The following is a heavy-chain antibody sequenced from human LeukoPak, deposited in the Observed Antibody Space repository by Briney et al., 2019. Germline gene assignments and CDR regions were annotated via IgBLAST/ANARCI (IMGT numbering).Heavy chain of an antibody. D-gene: IGHD3-10*01. CDR3: ARDKKGSSYYFDY. J-gene: IGHJ4*02. CDR1: GYTFTDYY. V-gene: IGHV1-2*02. CDR2: INPNSDDT. Sequence: ASVKVSCKASGYTFTDYYMHWVRQAPGQGLEWMGWINPNSDDTKFAQKFQGRVTMTRDTSISTAYMELSRLTSDDTALYYCARDKKGSSYYFDYWGQGTLVTVSS.